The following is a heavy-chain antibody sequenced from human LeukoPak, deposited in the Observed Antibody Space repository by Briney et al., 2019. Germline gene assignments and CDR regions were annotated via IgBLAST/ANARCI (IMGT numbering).Heavy chain of an antibody. V-gene: IGHV3-9*01. J-gene: IGHJ6*02. CDR2: ISWNSGSI. CDR3: AKDRNYYGMDV. CDR1: GFTFDDYA. Sequence: GGSLRLSCAASGFTFDDYAMHWVRQAPGKGLEWVSGISWNSGSIGYADSVKGRFTISRDNAKNSLYLQMNSLRAEDTALYYYAKDRNYYGMDVWGQGTTVTVSS.